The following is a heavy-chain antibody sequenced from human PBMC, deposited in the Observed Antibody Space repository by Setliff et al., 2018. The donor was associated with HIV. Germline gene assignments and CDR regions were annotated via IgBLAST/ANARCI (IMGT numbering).Heavy chain of an antibody. Sequence: ASVKVSCKASGYTFTGYYMHWVRQAPGQGLEWMGWINPNSGDTNYAQKLQGRVTMTRDTSISTAYMELSRLTSDDTAIYYCARAFIPHSNYDYWGQGALVTVSS. V-gene: IGHV1-2*02. D-gene: IGHD4-4*01. CDR3: ARAFIPHSNYDY. CDR1: GYTFTGYY. J-gene: IGHJ4*02. CDR2: INPNSGDT.